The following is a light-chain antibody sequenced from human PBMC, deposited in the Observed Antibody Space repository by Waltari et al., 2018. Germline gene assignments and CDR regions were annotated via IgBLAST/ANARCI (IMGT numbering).Light chain of an antibody. CDR1: PNNVGDYNL. J-gene: IGLJ3*02. CDR3: CSYSTGGSWM. V-gene: IGLV2-23*02. CDR2: YVS. Sequence: QSALTQPVSVSGSPGQSVTISCTGTPNNVGDYNLVSWFQHPPDQAPYLLIFYVSKRPSGVSNRLSASNSGNTASLSISGLQTEDEADYYCCSYSTGGSWMFGGGTKLTVL.